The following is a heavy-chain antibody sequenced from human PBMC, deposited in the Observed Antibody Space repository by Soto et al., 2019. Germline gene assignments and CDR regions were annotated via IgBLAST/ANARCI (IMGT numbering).Heavy chain of an antibody. V-gene: IGHV3-21*01. D-gene: IGHD5-12*01. CDR3: ARSRGYDYGMDV. J-gene: IGHJ6*02. CDR2: ISSSSSYI. Sequence: GGSLRLSCAASGFTFSSYSMNWVRQAPGKGLEWVSSISSSSSYIYYADSVKGRFTVSRDNAKNSLYLQMNSLRAEDTAVYYCARSRGYDYGMDVWGQGTTVTVSS. CDR1: GFTFSSYS.